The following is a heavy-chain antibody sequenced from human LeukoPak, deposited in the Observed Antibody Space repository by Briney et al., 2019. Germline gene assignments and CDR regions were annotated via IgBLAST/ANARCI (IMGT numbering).Heavy chain of an antibody. CDR3: AREALYCSGGSCYPGPFDY. D-gene: IGHD2-15*01. CDR2: IYYSGST. CDR1: GGSISRGDYY. Sequence: PSQTLSLTCTVSGGSISRGDYYWSWIRQHPGKGLEWIGYIYYSGSTDYNPSLKSRVTISVDTSKNQFSLKLSSVTAADTAVYYCAREALYCSGGSCYPGPFDYWGQGTLVTVSS. V-gene: IGHV4-31*03. J-gene: IGHJ4*02.